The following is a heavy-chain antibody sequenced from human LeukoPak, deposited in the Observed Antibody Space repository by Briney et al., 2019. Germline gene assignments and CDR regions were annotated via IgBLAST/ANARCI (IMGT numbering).Heavy chain of an antibody. V-gene: IGHV3-21*01. Sequence: GGSLRLSCAASGFTFNTFSMNWVRQAPGKGLEWVSSITSGGDYIYYADSVKGRFTTSRDNAKDSLSLQLNSLRVEDTAVYYCARGHYDVLAASYKWTPDYWGQGTLVTVSS. D-gene: IGHD3-9*01. CDR3: ARGHYDVLAASYKWTPDY. CDR2: ITSGGDYI. CDR1: GFTFNTFS. J-gene: IGHJ4*02.